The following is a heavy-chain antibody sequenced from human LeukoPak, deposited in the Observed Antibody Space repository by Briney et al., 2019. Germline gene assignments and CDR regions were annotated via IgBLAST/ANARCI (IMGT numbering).Heavy chain of an antibody. D-gene: IGHD7-27*01. V-gene: IGHV4-39*01. CDR1: GGSISSSSYY. J-gene: IGHJ3*02. CDR3: ARRSGWGSYPFDI. CDR2: IYYSGST. Sequence: SETLSLTCTVSGGSISSSSYYLGWIRQPPGKGLEWIGSIYYSGSTYYNPSLKSRVTISVDTSKNQFSLKLSSVTAADTAVYFCARRSGWGSYPFDIWGQGTMVTVSS.